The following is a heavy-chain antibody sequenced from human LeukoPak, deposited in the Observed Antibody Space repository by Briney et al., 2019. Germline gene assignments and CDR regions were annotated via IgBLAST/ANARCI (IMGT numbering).Heavy chain of an antibody. V-gene: IGHV1-2*02. D-gene: IGHD5-12*01. CDR3: ASEASPDSGYDTRFDP. CDR1: GYTFTGYY. Sequence: ASVKVSCKASGYTFTGYYMHWVRQAPGQRLEWMGWINPNSGGTNYAQKFQGRVTMTRDTSISTAYMELSRLRSDETAVYYCASEASPDSGYDTRFDPWGQGTLVTVSS. J-gene: IGHJ5*02. CDR2: INPNSGGT.